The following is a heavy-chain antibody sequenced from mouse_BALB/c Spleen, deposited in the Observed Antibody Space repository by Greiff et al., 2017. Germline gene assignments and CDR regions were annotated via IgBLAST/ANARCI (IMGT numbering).Heavy chain of an antibody. CDR2: ISTYYGDA. CDR3: AREDGNYAWFAY. J-gene: IGHJ3*01. V-gene: IGHV1S137*01. CDR1: GYTFTDYA. Sequence: VKLMESGAELVRPGVSVKISCKGSGYTFTDYAMHWVKQSHAKSLEWIGVISTYYGDASYNQKFKGKATMTVDKSSSTAYMELARLTSEDSAIYYCAREDGNYAWFAYWGQGTLVTVSA. D-gene: IGHD2-1*01.